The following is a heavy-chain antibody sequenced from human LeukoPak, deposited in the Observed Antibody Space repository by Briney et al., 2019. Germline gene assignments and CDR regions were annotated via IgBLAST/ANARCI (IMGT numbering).Heavy chain of an antibody. CDR3: ARVEEGPYDYVWGSYTVAFDY. CDR1: GGSFSGYY. Sequence: PSETLSLTCAVYGGSFSGYYWSWIRQPPGKGLEWIGEINHSGSTNYNPSLKSRVTISVDTSKNQFSLKLSSVTAADTAVYYCARVEEGPYDYVWGSYTVAFDYWGQGTLVTVSS. D-gene: IGHD3-16*01. J-gene: IGHJ4*02. CDR2: INHSGST. V-gene: IGHV4-34*01.